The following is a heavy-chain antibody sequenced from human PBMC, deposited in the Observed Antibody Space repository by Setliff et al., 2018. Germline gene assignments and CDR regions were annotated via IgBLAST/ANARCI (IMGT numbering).Heavy chain of an antibody. V-gene: IGHV1-8*01. D-gene: IGHD3-10*01. J-gene: IGHJ4*02. CDR3: ARGLSDYYYESGSFPILGY. CDR1: GYTFTNYD. Sequence: ASVKVSCKASGYTFTNYDINWVRQATGQGLEWMGWMNPNNGNTAYSQKFQGRVTMTRNTSTSTAYMEVSSLRSEDTAVYYCARGLSDYYYESGSFPILGYWGQGTLVTVSS. CDR2: MNPNNGNT.